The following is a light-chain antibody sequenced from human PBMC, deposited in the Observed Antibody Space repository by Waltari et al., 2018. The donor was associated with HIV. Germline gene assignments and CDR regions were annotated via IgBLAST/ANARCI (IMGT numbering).Light chain of an antibody. J-gene: IGLJ3*02. Sequence: QSFLTQPPSASGTPGRRVVISCSGNTSNVGSNPVNWYRQVPGTAPKLLRFSNNQRPAECTDRFSCSKSGTPAALAIKGLQSEDEADYYCAARDDSLNVWVFGGGTKLTVL. CDR3: AARDDSLNVWV. CDR2: SNN. CDR1: TSNVGSNP. V-gene: IGLV1-44*01.